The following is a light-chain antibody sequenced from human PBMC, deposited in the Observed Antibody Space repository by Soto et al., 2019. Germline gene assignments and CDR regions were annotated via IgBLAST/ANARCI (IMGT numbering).Light chain of an antibody. Sequence: EIVMTQSPATLSVSPGERATLSCRASQSVSSNLAWYQQKPGQTPKLLIYVASTRATGIPARFSGSGSGTEFTLTISSLQSEDCAVYYCKQYNVWPLTFGGGTKVEFK. CDR3: KQYNVWPLT. J-gene: IGKJ4*01. V-gene: IGKV3-15*01. CDR1: QSVSSN. CDR2: VAS.